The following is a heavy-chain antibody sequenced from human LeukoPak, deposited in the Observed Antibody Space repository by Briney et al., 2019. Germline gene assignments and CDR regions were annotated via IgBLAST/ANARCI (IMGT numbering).Heavy chain of an antibody. J-gene: IGHJ3*02. Sequence: GGSLRLSCVPSGFSFSNYAMSWVRQAPGKGLEWVAVISYDGSNKHYADSVKGRFTISRDNSKNTLYLQMNSLRAEDTAVYYCARDRLGDYGNDGAFDIWGQGTMVTVSS. V-gene: IGHV3-30*04. CDR2: ISYDGSNK. D-gene: IGHD4-17*01. CDR1: GFSFSNYA. CDR3: ARDRLGDYGNDGAFDI.